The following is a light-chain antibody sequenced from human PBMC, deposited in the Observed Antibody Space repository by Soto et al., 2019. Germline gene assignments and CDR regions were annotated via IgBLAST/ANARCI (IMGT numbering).Light chain of an antibody. V-gene: IGKV3-15*01. Sequence: EVVMTQSPATLSVSPGERATLSCRASQSVSSNLAWYQQKPGQAPRLLFYGASTRATAIPARFSGSGSGAEFTLIISSLQSEDFAVYFCQQYNDWQLTFGGGTRVEI. J-gene: IGKJ4*01. CDR1: QSVSSN. CDR2: GAS. CDR3: QQYNDWQLT.